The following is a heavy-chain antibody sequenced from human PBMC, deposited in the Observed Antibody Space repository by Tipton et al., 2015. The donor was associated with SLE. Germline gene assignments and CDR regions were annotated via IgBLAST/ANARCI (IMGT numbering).Heavy chain of an antibody. CDR3: ARGSLVGATKNYYYYMDV. V-gene: IGHV1-69*05. CDR1: GNIFTSYY. Sequence: QLVQSGAEVKKPGASVKVSCKASGNIFTSYYIHWVRQAPGQGLEWMGGIIPTFGTTLYARKFQARVTITTDESTSTAYMEVSSLRSEDTAVYYCARGSLVGATKNYYYYMDVWGKGTTVTVSS. D-gene: IGHD1-26*01. J-gene: IGHJ6*03. CDR2: IIPTFGTT.